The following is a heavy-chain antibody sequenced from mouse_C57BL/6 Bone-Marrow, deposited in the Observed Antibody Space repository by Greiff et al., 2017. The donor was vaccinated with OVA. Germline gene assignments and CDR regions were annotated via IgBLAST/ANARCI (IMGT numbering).Heavy chain of an antibody. J-gene: IGHJ3*01. D-gene: IGHD1-1*01. CDR1: GYTFTSYW. V-gene: IGHV1-52*01. Sequence: QVQLQQPGAELVRPGSSVKLSCKASGYTFTSYWMHWVKQRPIQGLEWIGNIDPSDSETHYNQKFKDKATLTVDKSSSTAYMQLSSLTSEDSAVYYCARLDYYGSSLAYWGQGTLVTVSA. CDR3: ARLDYYGSSLAY. CDR2: IDPSDSET.